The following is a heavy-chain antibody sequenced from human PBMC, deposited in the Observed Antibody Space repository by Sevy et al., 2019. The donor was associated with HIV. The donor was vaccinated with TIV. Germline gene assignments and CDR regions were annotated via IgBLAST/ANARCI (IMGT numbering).Heavy chain of an antibody. V-gene: IGHV3-49*03. CDR2: IRSKAYGGTT. CDR3: TRDHFGLYSSSWADY. D-gene: IGHD6-13*01. Sequence: GGSLRLSCTASGFTFGDYAMSWFRQAPGKGLEWVGFIRSKAYGGTTEYAASVKGRITISRDDSKSIAYLQMNSLKTEDTAVYYCTRDHFGLYSSSWADYWGQGTLVTVSS. J-gene: IGHJ4*02. CDR1: GFTFGDYA.